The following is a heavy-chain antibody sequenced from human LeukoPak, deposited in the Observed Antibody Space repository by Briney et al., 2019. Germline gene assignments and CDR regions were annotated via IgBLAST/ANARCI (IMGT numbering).Heavy chain of an antibody. Sequence: GRSLRLSCAASGFTFSSYGMHWVRQAPGKGLEWVAVIWYDGSNKYYADSVKGRFTISRDNSKNTLYLQVNSLRAEDTAVYYCARDTAMVGGLFDYWGQGTLVTVSS. CDR3: ARDTAMVGGLFDY. CDR1: GFTFSSYG. J-gene: IGHJ4*02. CDR2: IWYDGSNK. D-gene: IGHD5-18*01. V-gene: IGHV3-33*01.